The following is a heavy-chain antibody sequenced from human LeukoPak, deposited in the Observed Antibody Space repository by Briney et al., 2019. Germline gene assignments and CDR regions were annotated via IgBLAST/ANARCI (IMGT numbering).Heavy chain of an antibody. V-gene: IGHV1-24*01. CDR2: FNPEDGET. D-gene: IGHD6-6*01. CDR3: ATGYSSSSTRFDY. J-gene: IGHJ4*02. CDR1: GYTLTELS. Sequence: ASVKVSCKVSGYTLTELSMHWVRQAPGKGLEWMGGFNPEDGETIYAQKFQGRVTMTEDTSTDTAYMELSSLRSEDTAVYYCATGYSSSSTRFDYWGQGTLVTVSS.